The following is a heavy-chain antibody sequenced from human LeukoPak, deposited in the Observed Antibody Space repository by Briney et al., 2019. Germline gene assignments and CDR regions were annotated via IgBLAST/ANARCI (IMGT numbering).Heavy chain of an antibody. Sequence: GASVKVSCKASGGTFISYAISWVRQAPGQGLEWMGRIIPIFGTANYAQKFQGRVTITADESTSTAYMELSSLRSEDTAVYYCATVDSSGWDNFDYWGQGTLVTVSS. CDR2: IIPIFGTA. V-gene: IGHV1-69*13. D-gene: IGHD6-19*01. CDR3: ATVDSSGWDNFDY. CDR1: GGTFISYA. J-gene: IGHJ4*02.